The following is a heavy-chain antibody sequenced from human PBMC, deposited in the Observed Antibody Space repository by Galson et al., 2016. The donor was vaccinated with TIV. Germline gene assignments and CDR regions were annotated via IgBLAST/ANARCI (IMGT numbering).Heavy chain of an antibody. V-gene: IGHV3-9*01. D-gene: IGHD1-26*01. CDR3: AKAPGSYYDLIDF. CDR1: GFSFDEYA. J-gene: IGHJ4*02. CDR2: INWNSASI. Sequence: SLRLSCAASGFSFDEYAMHWVRQAPGKGLEWVSGINWNSASIGYADSVKGRFTMSRDNSKNSLYLEMHSLSPEDTALYYCAKAPGSYYDLIDFWGQETLVTVSS.